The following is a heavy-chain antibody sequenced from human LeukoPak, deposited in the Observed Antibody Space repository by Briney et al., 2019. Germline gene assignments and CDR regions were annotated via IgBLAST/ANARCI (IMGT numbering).Heavy chain of an antibody. CDR3: ARGFLVVVPAAIGSYYFDY. D-gene: IGHD2-2*01. CDR2: INHSGST. V-gene: IGHV4-34*01. J-gene: IGHJ4*02. Sequence: SETLSLTCAVYGGSFSGYYWSWIRQPPGKGLEWIGEINHSGSTNYNPSLKSRVTISVDTSKNQFSLKLSSVTAADTAVYYCARGFLVVVPAAIGSYYFDYWGQGTLVTASS. CDR1: GGSFSGYY.